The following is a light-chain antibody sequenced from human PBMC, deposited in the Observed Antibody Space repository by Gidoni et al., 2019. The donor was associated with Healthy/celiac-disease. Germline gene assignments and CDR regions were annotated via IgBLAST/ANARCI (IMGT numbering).Light chain of an antibody. J-gene: IGKJ1*01. Sequence: EIVLTQSPGTLSLSPGERATLSCRASQRVSSSYLAWYQQKPGQAPRLLIYGASSRATGIPDRFSGSGSGTDFTLTISRLEPEDFAVYYCQQYGSSQTFGQXTKVEIK. CDR2: GAS. CDR3: QQYGSSQT. CDR1: QRVSSSY. V-gene: IGKV3-20*01.